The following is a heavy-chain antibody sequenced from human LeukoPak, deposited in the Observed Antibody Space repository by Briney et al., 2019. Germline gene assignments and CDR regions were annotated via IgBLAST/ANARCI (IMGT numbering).Heavy chain of an antibody. D-gene: IGHD6-6*01. V-gene: IGHV1-18*01. J-gene: IGHJ5*02. CDR3: ARSIAATPYNWFDP. Sequence: ASVKVSCKASGYTFTSYGISWVRQAPGQGLEWMGWISAYNGNTNYAQKLQGRVTMTTDTSTRTAYMELRSLRSEDTAVYYCARSIAATPYNWFDPWGQGTLVTVSS. CDR1: GYTFTSYG. CDR2: ISAYNGNT.